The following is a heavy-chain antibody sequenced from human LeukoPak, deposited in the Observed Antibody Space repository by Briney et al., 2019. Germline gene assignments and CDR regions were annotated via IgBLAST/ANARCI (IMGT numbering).Heavy chain of an antibody. D-gene: IGHD5-24*01. CDR3: ARDEMAPYYYGMDV. CDR2: ISGSGGST. J-gene: IGHJ6*02. CDR1: GFTFSSYA. Sequence: GGSLRLSCAASGFTFSSYAMSWVRQAPGKGLEWVSAISGSGGSTYYADSVKGRFTISRDNSKNTLYLQMNSLRAEDTAVYYCARDEMAPYYYGMDVWGQGTTVTVSS. V-gene: IGHV3-23*01.